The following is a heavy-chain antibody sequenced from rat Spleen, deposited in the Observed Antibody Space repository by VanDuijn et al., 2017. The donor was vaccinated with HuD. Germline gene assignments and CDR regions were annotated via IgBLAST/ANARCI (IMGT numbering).Heavy chain of an antibody. CDR1: GFTFNDYY. J-gene: IGHJ2*01. V-gene: IGHV5-22*01. D-gene: IGHD1-6*01. CDR2: IIYDGTRT. Sequence: EVQLVESGGGLVQPGRSLKLSCAASGFTFNDYYMAWVRQAPKKGLEWVATIIYDGTRTFYRDSMKGRFTVSRDTAQNILYLQMNSLRSEETATYYCARGGFFRYWGQGVMVTVSS. CDR3: ARGGFFRY.